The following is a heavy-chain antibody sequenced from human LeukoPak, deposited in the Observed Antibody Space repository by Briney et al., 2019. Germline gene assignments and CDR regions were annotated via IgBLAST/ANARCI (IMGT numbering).Heavy chain of an antibody. D-gene: IGHD6-19*01. CDR3: AKPRTTAGTLDYFDY. CDR2: TLSDGGSK. CDR1: GFTFSNYV. V-gene: IGHV3-30*02. Sequence: PGGSLRLSCAAAGFTFSNYVMHWVRQAPGKGLEWVAFTLSDGGSKYDADSVKGRFTISRDNSKNTLYLQMNSLRPEDTAVYYCAKPRTTAGTLDYFDYWGQGTLVTVSS. J-gene: IGHJ4*02.